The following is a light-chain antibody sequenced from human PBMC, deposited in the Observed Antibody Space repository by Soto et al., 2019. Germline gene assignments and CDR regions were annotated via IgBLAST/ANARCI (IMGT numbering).Light chain of an antibody. CDR3: SSYTNSSTLYV. CDR1: SSDVGGYNY. Sequence: QSALTQAASVSGSPGQSLTISCTGTSSDVGGYNYVSWYQHHPGKAPKRMIYEVSYRPSGVSNRFSGSKSGNTASLTISGLQAEDEADYYCSSYTNSSTLYVFGTGTKLTAL. CDR2: EVS. J-gene: IGLJ1*01. V-gene: IGLV2-14*01.